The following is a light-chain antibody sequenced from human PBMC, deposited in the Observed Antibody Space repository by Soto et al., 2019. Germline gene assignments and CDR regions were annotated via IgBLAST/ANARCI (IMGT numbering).Light chain of an antibody. CDR3: SSYTSSSIPYV. V-gene: IGLV2-14*01. CDR2: EVS. J-gene: IGLJ1*01. CDR1: SRDVCGCSY. Sequence: QSALTQPASVSGSPGQSITISCTGTSRDVCGCSYVSWYQQHPGKAPKLMIYEVSNRPSGVSHRFSGSKSGNTASLTISGLQAEDEADYYCSSYTSSSIPYVFGTGTKVPVL.